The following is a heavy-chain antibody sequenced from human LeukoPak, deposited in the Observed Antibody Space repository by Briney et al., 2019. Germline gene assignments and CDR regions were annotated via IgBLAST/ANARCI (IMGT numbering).Heavy chain of an antibody. CDR2: IYYSGST. CDR3: VQKGYYGMDV. CDR1: GGSISSYY. V-gene: IGHV4-59*08. Sequence: SETLSLTCTVSGGSISSYYWSWIRQPPGKGLEWIGYIYYSGSTNYNPSLKSRVTISVDTSKNQFSLKLSSVTAADTAVYYCVQKGYYGMDVWGQGTTVTVSS. J-gene: IGHJ6*02.